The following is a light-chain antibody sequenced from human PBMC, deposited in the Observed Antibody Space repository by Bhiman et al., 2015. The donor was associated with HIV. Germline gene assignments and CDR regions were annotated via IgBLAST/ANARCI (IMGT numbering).Light chain of an antibody. V-gene: IGLV3-21*04. CDR1: NIGSKS. CDR3: QVWDSSSVV. J-gene: IGLJ2*01. Sequence: SYVLTQPPSVSVAPGKTARITCGGNNIGSKSVHWYQQKPGQAPVLVIYYDSDRPSGIPERFSGSNSGNTATLTISRVEAGDEADYYCQVWDSSSVVFGGGPS. CDR2: YDS.